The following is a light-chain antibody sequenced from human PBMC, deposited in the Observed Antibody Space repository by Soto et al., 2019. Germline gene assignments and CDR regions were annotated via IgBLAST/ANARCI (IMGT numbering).Light chain of an antibody. J-gene: IGLJ1*01. CDR3: SSYTDSTTLTYV. Sequence: QSALTQPASVSGSPGQSITISCTGTSSDVGGYTYVSWFQQHPGKAPKLMIYDVSSRPSGVSNRFSGSKSGNTASLTISGLQADEEADYYCSSYTDSTTLTYVFGTGTKAPS. CDR2: DVS. CDR1: SSDVGGYTY. V-gene: IGLV2-14*01.